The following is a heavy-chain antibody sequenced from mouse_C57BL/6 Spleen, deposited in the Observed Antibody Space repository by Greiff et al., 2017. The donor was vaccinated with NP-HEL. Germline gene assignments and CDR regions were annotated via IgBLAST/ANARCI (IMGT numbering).Heavy chain of an antibody. J-gene: IGHJ3*01. CDR2: IYPGDGDT. CDR1: GYAFSSSW. D-gene: IGHD1-1*01. V-gene: IGHV1-82*01. CDR3: ARDGSSYPAWFAY. Sequence: VQLQQSGPELVKPGASVKISCKASGYAFSSSWMNWVKQRPGKGLEWIGRIYPGDGDTNYNGKFKGKATLTADKSSSTAYMQLSSLTSEDSAVYFCARDGSSYPAWFAYWGQGTLVTVSA.